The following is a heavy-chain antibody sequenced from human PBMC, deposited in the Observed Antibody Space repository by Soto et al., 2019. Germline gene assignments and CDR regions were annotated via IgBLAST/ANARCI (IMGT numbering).Heavy chain of an antibody. J-gene: IGHJ4*02. D-gene: IGHD3-16*01. CDR2: VNPDNHNT. CDR3: ARVRFGDPFDY. V-gene: IGHV1-18*01. Sequence: QVQLVQSGPEVKKPGASVKVSCKVSGYRFPSYGINWVRQAPGQGLEGVGWVNPDNHNTNYAQNFQHRVSLTTDTSTNTAFLELRGLRSDDTAVYYCARVRFGDPFDYWGQGTLVTVSS. CDR1: GYRFPSYG.